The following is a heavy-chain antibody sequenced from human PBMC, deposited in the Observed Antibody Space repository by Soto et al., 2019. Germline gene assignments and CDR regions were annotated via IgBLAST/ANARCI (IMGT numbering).Heavy chain of an antibody. Sequence: QPGGSLRLSCAASGFTFSSYAMSWVRQAPGKGLEWVSAISGSGGSTYYADSAKGRFTISRDNSKNTLYLQMNSLRAEDTAVYYCASDDYGDSDAFDIWGQGTMVTVSS. J-gene: IGHJ3*02. V-gene: IGHV3-23*01. CDR3: ASDDYGDSDAFDI. CDR1: GFTFSSYA. D-gene: IGHD4-17*01. CDR2: ISGSGGST.